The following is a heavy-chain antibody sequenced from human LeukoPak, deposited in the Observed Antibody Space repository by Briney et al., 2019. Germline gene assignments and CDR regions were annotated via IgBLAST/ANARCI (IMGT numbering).Heavy chain of an antibody. Sequence: PSETPSLTCTVSGGSISSGGYYWSWIRQHPGKGLEWIGYIYYSGSTYYNPSLKSRVTISVDTSKNQFSLKLSSVTAADTAVYYCARVAYSSSWCWFDPWGQGTLVTVSS. CDR1: GGSISSGGYY. CDR3: ARVAYSSSWCWFDP. CDR2: IYYSGST. J-gene: IGHJ5*02. V-gene: IGHV4-31*03. D-gene: IGHD6-13*01.